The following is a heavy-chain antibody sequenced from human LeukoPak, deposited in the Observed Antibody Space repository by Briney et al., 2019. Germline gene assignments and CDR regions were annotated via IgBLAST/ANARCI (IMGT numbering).Heavy chain of an antibody. Sequence: GESLKISRKGAGFTITDHWIAWVRQMPGEGLEWVAIIHPDVSDTPYSPSCQGQVIISVDRSISTAYLQRNSLKASETAMYYCAASPPHCGADCPFDYWGQGTLVTVSS. V-gene: IGHV5-51*01. CDR3: AASPPHCGADCPFDY. J-gene: IGHJ4*02. CDR1: GFTITDHW. CDR2: IHPDVSDT. D-gene: IGHD2-21*02.